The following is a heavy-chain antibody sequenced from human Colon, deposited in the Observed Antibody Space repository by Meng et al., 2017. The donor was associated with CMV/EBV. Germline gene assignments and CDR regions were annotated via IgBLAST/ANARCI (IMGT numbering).Heavy chain of an antibody. CDR1: GYTFTSFD. CDR2: MNPNSGKT. CDR3: TRGVGNWFDP. Sequence: KVSCKASGYTFTSFDINWVRQATGQGLEWMGWMNPNSGKTLYAQKFQHRVTMTRSTSISTAYMDLSSLTSEDTAVYYCTRGVGNWFDPWGQGTLVTVSS. J-gene: IGHJ5*02. V-gene: IGHV1-8*01.